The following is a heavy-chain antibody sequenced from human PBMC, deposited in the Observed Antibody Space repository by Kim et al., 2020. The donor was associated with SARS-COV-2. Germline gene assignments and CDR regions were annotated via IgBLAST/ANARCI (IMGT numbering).Heavy chain of an antibody. Sequence: GGSLRLSCAASGFTFDDYAMHWVRQAPGKGLEWVSGISWNSGSIGYADSVKGRFTISRDNAKNSLYLQMNSLRAEDTALYYCAKAAKIWFGELSGWGNWFDPWGQGTLVTVSS. V-gene: IGHV3-9*01. CDR3: AKAAKIWFGELSGWGNWFDP. J-gene: IGHJ5*02. D-gene: IGHD3-10*01. CDR2: ISWNSGSI. CDR1: GFTFDDYA.